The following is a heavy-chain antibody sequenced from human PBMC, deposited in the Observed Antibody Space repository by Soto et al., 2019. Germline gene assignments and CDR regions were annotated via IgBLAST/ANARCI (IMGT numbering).Heavy chain of an antibody. CDR1: GGSISSGDYY. CDR3: ARVTTVTPPYYYYYGMDV. D-gene: IGHD4-4*01. CDR2: IYYSGST. Sequence: QVQLQESGPGLVKPSQTLSLTCTVSGGSISSGDYYWSWIRQPPGKGLEWIGYIYYSGSTYYNPSLKSRVTISGDTSKNQFSLKLSSVTAADTAVYYCARVTTVTPPYYYYYGMDVWGQGTTVTVSS. V-gene: IGHV4-30-4*01. J-gene: IGHJ6*02.